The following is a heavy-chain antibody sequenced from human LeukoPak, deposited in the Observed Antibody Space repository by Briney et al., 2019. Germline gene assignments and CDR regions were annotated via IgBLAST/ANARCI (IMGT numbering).Heavy chain of an antibody. V-gene: IGHV3-48*02. CDR3: ASWPDFWSGHSGMDV. J-gene: IGHJ6*02. D-gene: IGHD3-3*01. CDR1: GFTFSSYS. CDR2: ITSSSSTI. Sequence: PGGSLRLSCAASGFTFSSYSMNWVRQAPGKGLEWVAYITSSSSTIYYADSVKGRFIISRDNAKPSLYLQMHRLRDEDTAVYYCASWPDFWSGHSGMDVWGQGTTVTVSS.